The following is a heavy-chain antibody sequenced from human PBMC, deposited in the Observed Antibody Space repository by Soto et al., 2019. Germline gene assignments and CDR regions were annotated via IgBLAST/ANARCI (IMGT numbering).Heavy chain of an antibody. Sequence: SETLSLTCTVSGGSISSSIYYWGWIRQPPGKGLEWIGSIYYSGSTYYNPSLKSRVTISVDTSKNQFSLKLSSVTAADTAVYYCARQWLTDYYYGMDVWGQGTTVTVSS. D-gene: IGHD3-22*01. V-gene: IGHV4-39*01. CDR2: IYYSGST. J-gene: IGHJ6*02. CDR1: GGSISSSIYY. CDR3: ARQWLTDYYYGMDV.